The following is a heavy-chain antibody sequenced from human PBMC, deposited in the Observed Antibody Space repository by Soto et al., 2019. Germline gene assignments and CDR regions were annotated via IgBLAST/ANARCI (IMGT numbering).Heavy chain of an antibody. V-gene: IGHV3-48*03. Sequence: EVQLVESGGGLVQPGGSLRLSCATSGFTFSSYEMNWVRQAPGKGLEWVSHISSGGSSIYYADSVKGRFTISRDNAKNAVYLQMNSLRAEDTAVYYFARDIGVGPAGFDYWGQGTLVTVSS. CDR2: ISSGGSSI. CDR3: ARDIGVGPAGFDY. CDR1: GFTFSSYE. J-gene: IGHJ4*02. D-gene: IGHD2-2*01.